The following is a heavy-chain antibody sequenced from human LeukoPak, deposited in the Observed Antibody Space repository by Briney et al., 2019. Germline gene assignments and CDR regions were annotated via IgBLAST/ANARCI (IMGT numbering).Heavy chain of an antibody. CDR3: ASRRNYYGSGSFDY. V-gene: IGHV4-4*07. Sequence: SETLSLTCTVSGGSISSYYWSWIRQPAGKGLEWIGRIYTSGSTNYNPSLKSRVTISVDTSKNQFSLKLSSVTAADTAVYYCASRRNYYGSGSFDYWGQGTLVTVSS. CDR2: IYTSGST. CDR1: GGSISSYY. D-gene: IGHD3-10*01. J-gene: IGHJ4*02.